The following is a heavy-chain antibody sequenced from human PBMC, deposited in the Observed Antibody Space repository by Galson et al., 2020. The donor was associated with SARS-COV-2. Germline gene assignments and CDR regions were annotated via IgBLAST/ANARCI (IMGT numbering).Heavy chain of an antibody. D-gene: IGHD3-22*01. J-gene: IGHJ3*02. CDR1: GFTFTNYA. V-gene: IGHV3-23*01. CDR3: AKSGRSGYFPPDALNI. Sequence: GGSLRLSCAASGFTFTNYAMTWVRQAPGKGLEWVSAISGSGGSISYADSVRGRFTISRDNSKNTLYLQMNSLRVEDTAVYYCAKSGRSGYFPPDALNIWGQGTMVTVSS. CDR2: ISGSGGSI.